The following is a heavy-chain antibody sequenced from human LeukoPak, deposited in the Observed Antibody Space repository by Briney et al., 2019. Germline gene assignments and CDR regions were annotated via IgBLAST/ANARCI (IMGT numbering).Heavy chain of an antibody. Sequence: GGSLRLSYLISGFTFSTIVMSWVRQARGKGLEWLSGISGSGASTYYADSVTGRFTISRDNSRNTLYLQMNSLRGDDTAVYYCAKDVGKWESLHFFDYWGQGTLVTVSS. V-gene: IGHV3-23*01. D-gene: IGHD1-26*01. CDR2: ISGSGAST. CDR3: AKDVGKWESLHFFDY. J-gene: IGHJ4*02. CDR1: GFTFSTIV.